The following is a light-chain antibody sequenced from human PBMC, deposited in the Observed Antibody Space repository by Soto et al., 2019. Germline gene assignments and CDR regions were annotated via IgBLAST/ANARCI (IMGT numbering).Light chain of an antibody. Sequence: EIVMTQSPATLSVSPGERATLSCRASQSVSSNLDWYQQKPGQAPRLLIYGASTRATGIPSRFSGSGSGTEFTLTISSLQSEDFAVYYCQQYNNWPPVTFGGGTKVEIK. CDR3: QQYNNWPPVT. V-gene: IGKV3-15*01. CDR2: GAS. CDR1: QSVSSN. J-gene: IGKJ4*01.